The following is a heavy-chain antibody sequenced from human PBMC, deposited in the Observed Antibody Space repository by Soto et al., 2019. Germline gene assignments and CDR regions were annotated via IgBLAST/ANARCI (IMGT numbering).Heavy chain of an antibody. V-gene: IGHV3-21*06. Sequence: PGGSLRLSCAASGFIFGTYTMNWVRQAPGKWLEWVSSISNSGTYVTYADTVKGRFTISRDNDKNSLFLQMNSLRADDTAVYYCATARAQWLEGSRADYWGQGXLVTVYS. D-gene: IGHD6-19*01. CDR2: ISNSGTYV. CDR1: GFIFGTYT. J-gene: IGHJ4*02. CDR3: ATARAQWLEGSRADY.